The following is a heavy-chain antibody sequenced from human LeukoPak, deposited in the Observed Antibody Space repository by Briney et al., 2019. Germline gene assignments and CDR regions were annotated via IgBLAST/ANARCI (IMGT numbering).Heavy chain of an antibody. CDR3: ARDEVSSSSRYYYYGMDV. CDR2: ISSSSSYT. D-gene: IGHD6-13*01. V-gene: IGHV3-11*06. Sequence: GGSLRLSCAASGFTFSDYHMSWIRQAPGKGLEWVSYISSSSSYTNYADSVKGRFTISRDNSKNTLYLQMNSLRAEDTAVYYCARDEVSSSSRYYYYGMDVWGQGTTVTVSS. CDR1: GFTFSDYH. J-gene: IGHJ6*02.